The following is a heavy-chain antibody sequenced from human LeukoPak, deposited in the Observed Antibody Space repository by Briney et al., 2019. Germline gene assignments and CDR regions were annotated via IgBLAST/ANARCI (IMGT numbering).Heavy chain of an antibody. CDR1: GFTFSGSD. J-gene: IGHJ4*02. CDR3: TEPDFDY. Sequence: GGSLRLSCAASGFTFSGSDMNWVRQASGKGLEWVGRIRGKANSYATAYAASVKGRFTISRDDSKNTAYLQMNSLKTEDTAVYYCTEPDFDYWGQGTLVTVSS. V-gene: IGHV3-73*01. CDR2: IRGKANSYAT.